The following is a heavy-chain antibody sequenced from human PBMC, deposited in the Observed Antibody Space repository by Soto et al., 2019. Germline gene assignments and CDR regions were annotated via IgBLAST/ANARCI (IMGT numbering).Heavy chain of an antibody. CDR3: ARGIPTYYDILTGYYFDY. CDR1: GYTFTSYY. D-gene: IGHD3-9*01. CDR2: INPSGGST. Sequence: ASVKVSCKASGYTFTSYYMHWVRQAPGQGLEWMGIINPSGGSTSYAQKFQGRVTMTRDTSTSTVYMELSSLRSEDTAVYYCARGIPTYYDILTGYYFDYWGRGTLVTVSS. V-gene: IGHV1-46*01. J-gene: IGHJ4*02.